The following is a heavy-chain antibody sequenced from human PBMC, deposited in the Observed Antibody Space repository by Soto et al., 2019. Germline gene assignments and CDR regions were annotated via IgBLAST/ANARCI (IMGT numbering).Heavy chain of an antibody. CDR2: ISAYNGNT. J-gene: IGHJ3*02. V-gene: IGHV1-18*01. CDR3: XXXXXXMDI. CDR1: GYTFTSYA. Sequence: QVQLVQSGAEVKKPGASVKVSCKASGYTFTSYAISWVRQAPGQGLEWMGWISAYNGNTNYAQKLQGRVTMTTDTSTSTXXXXXXXXXXXXXXXXXXXXXXXXMDIWGQGTMVTXXS.